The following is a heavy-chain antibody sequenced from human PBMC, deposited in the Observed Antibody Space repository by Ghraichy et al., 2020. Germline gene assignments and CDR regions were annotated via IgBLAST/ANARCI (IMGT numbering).Heavy chain of an antibody. CDR2: IIPIFGTA. CDR1: GGTFSSYA. V-gene: IGHV1-69*13. J-gene: IGHJ4*02. CDR3: ARGVRDYGDYGSHFDY. D-gene: IGHD4-17*01. Sequence: SVKVSCKASGGTFSSYAISWVRQAPGQGLEWMGGIIPIFGTANYAQKFQGRVTITADESTSTAYMELSSLRSEDTAVYYCARGVRDYGDYGSHFDYWGQGTLVTVSS.